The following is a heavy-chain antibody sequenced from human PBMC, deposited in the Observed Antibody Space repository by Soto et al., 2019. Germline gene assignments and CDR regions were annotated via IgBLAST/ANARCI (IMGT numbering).Heavy chain of an antibody. J-gene: IGHJ4*02. CDR2: IYYSGST. Sequence: QVQLQESGPGLVKPSETLSLTCTVSGGSISSYYWSWIRQPPGKGLEWIGYIYYSGSTNYNPSLKSRVTISVDTSKNQFSLKLSSVTAADTAVYYCARHNINRGNFDYWGQGTLVTVSS. D-gene: IGHD3-16*01. V-gene: IGHV4-59*08. CDR3: ARHNINRGNFDY. CDR1: GGSISSYY.